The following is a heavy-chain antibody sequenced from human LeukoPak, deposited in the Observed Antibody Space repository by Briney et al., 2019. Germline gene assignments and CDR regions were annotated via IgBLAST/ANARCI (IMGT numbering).Heavy chain of an antibody. Sequence: GASVKVSCKASGYTFTSYAMHWVRQAPGQRLEWMGWINAGNDNTKYSQKFQGRVTITRDTSASTVYMELSNLRSEDTAVYYCTRGLLWFGELSPPGYWGQGTLVTVSS. CDR3: TRGLLWFGELSPPGY. CDR2: INAGNDNT. D-gene: IGHD3-10*01. J-gene: IGHJ4*02. V-gene: IGHV1-3*01. CDR1: GYTFTSYA.